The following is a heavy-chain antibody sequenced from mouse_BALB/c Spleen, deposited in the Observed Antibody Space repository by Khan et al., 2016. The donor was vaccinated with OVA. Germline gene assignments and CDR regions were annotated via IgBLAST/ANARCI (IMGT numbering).Heavy chain of an antibody. CDR2: IWAGGST. Sequence: QVQLQQSGPGLVAPSQSLSITCTVSGFSITSYGVHWVRQPPGKGLEWLGVIWAGGSTNYNSALMSRLSISKDNSKCQVFFKMNSLQTEDTAMYYCARLEDIWGQGTTLTVSS. CDR3: ARLEDI. J-gene: IGHJ2*01. D-gene: IGHD1-3*01. CDR1: GFSITSYG. V-gene: IGHV2-9*02.